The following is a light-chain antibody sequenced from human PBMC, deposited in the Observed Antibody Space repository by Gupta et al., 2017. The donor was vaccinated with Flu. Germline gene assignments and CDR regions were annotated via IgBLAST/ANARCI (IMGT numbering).Light chain of an antibody. J-gene: IGLJ3*02. V-gene: IGLV1-51*02. Sequence: KVTITCSGSSSNIGINYLSWYQQLPGTAPKLLIYENNKRPSGIPDRFSGSKSGTSATLDITGLQTGDEADYYCGTWDSSLSAGVFGGGTKLTVL. CDR1: SSNIGINY. CDR2: ENN. CDR3: GTWDSSLSAGV.